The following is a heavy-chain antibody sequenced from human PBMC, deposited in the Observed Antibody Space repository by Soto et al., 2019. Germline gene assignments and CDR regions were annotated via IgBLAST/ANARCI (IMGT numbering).Heavy chain of an antibody. V-gene: IGHV1-69*13. Sequence: ASVKVSCKASGGTFSIYAIIWVRQAPGQGLEWMGGIIPIFGTANYAQKFQGRVTITADESTSTAYMELSSLRSEDTAVYYCARTGVVPAAMDVWGQGTTVTV. CDR3: ARTGVVPAAMDV. J-gene: IGHJ6*02. CDR1: GGTFSIYA. D-gene: IGHD2-2*01. CDR2: IIPIFGTA.